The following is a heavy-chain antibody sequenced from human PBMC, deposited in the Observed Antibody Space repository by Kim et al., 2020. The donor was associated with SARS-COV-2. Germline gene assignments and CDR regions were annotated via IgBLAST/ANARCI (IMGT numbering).Heavy chain of an antibody. V-gene: IGHV3-72*01. CDR3: ARDTAAAMDV. J-gene: IGHJ6*02. CDR2: T. Sequence: TTYAPSVKGRFIVSRENSENSLYRQMNSLKIEDTAVDYCARDTAAAMDVWGQGTAVTVSS. D-gene: IGHD6-25*01.